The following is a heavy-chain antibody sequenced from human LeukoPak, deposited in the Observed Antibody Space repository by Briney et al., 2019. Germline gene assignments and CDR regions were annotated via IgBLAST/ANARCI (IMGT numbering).Heavy chain of an antibody. D-gene: IGHD3-9*01. CDR3: ARSFYDILIGYYQYFDY. J-gene: IGHJ4*02. V-gene: IGHV3-66*01. CDR1: EFTFSNYA. Sequence: GGSLRLSCAASEFTFSNYAMSWVRQAPGKGLEWVSVIYRDGSSYYAESVKGRFTISRDNSKNTLYIQMNSLRAEDTAVYYCARSFYDILIGYYQYFDYWGQGTLVTVSS. CDR2: IYRDGSS.